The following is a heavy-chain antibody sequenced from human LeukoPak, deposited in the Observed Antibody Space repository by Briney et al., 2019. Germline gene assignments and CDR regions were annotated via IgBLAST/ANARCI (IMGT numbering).Heavy chain of an antibody. CDR3: AKGFSVRGRFDP. CDR2: ISVSGIT. J-gene: IGHJ5*02. V-gene: IGHV3-23*01. D-gene: IGHD2-15*01. CDR1: GFTFNSYA. Sequence: GGSLRLSCGASGFTFNSYAVSWVRQPPGKGLEWVSGISVSGITVYADSVKGRLTISRDNSKNTLYLQLNSLRAEDTALYYCAKGFSVRGRFDPWGQGTLVTVSS.